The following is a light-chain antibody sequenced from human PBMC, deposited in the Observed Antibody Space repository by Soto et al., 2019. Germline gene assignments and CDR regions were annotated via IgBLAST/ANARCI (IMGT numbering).Light chain of an antibody. Sequence: EIVLTQSPATLSLSPGDRAVLSCRASQSVSRSLTWYQHKPGQAHRLLIYDASTRATGIPRRFSGSGSGTDFTLTISSLEPEDFAVYYCQQRSNSFGGGTKVEIK. CDR2: DAS. V-gene: IGKV3-11*01. CDR3: QQRSNS. J-gene: IGKJ4*01. CDR1: QSVSRS.